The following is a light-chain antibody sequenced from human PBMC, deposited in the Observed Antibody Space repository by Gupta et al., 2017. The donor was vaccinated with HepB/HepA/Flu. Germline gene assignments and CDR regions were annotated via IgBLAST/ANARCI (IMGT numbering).Light chain of an antibody. J-gene: IGLJ1*01. CDR3: NSRDSSGNHLV. CDR1: SLRSYY. CDR2: GKN. V-gene: IGLV3-19*01. Sequence: SSELTQDPAVSVALGQTARIPCQGDSLRSYYASWYQQKPGQAPVLVIYGKNNRPSRIPDRFSGSSSGNTASLTITGAQAEDEADYYCNSRDSSGNHLVFGTGTKVTVL.